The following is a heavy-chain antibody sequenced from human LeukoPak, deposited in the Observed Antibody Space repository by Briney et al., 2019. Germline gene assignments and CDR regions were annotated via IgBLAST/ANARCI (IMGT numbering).Heavy chain of an antibody. CDR3: ARASGTSWFDP. CDR1: GGSVSSSSYY. D-gene: IGHD3-10*01. CDR2: IYYSGST. V-gene: IGHV4-39*01. J-gene: IGHJ5*02. Sequence: SETLSLTCTVYGGSVSSSSYYWGWIRQPPGKGLEWIGSIYYSGSTYYNPSLKSRVTISVDTSKNQFSLKLSSVTAADTAVYYCARASGTSWFDPWGQGTLVTVSS.